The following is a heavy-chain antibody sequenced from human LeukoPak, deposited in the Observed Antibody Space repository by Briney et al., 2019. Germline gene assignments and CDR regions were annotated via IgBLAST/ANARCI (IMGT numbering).Heavy chain of an antibody. Sequence: SETLSLTCTVSGGSISSYYWSWIRRPPGKGLEWVGYIYYSGSTNYNPSLKSRVTISVDTSKNQFSLKLSSVTAAGTAVYYCARGAPDYDYDFDYWGQGTLVTVSS. V-gene: IGHV4-59*01. D-gene: IGHD5-12*01. CDR3: ARGAPDYDYDFDY. J-gene: IGHJ4*02. CDR1: GGSISSYY. CDR2: IYYSGST.